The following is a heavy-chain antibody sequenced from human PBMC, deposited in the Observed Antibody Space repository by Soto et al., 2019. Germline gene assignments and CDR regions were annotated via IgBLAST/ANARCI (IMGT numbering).Heavy chain of an antibody. D-gene: IGHD1-1*01. Sequence: QVQLQESGPGLVKPSQTLSLTCTVSGVSINTGGRFWSWVRQLPGKGLEWIGYIYYTGNTGYNPXLQSRLTRSVDXSXNXXSLNLRSVTAADTALYYCAMALRPTGSPGYWHFDLWGRGTLVTVSS. CDR1: GVSINTGGRF. CDR2: IYYTGNT. V-gene: IGHV4-31*03. J-gene: IGHJ2*01. CDR3: AMALRPTGSPGYWHFDL.